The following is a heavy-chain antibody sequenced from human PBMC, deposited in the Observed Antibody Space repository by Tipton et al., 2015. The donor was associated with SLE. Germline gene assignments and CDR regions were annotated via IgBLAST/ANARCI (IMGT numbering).Heavy chain of an antibody. V-gene: IGHV3-23*03. Sequence: SLRLSCAASGFTFSTYAMNWARQAPGKGLEWVSVTYSGGPTYYADSVKGRFTISRDNSKNTVYLQLSSLRAGDTATYYCVKDGPRYCNYDHYFDLWGRGTLFTVSS. CDR3: VKDGPRYCNYDHYFDL. CDR2: TYSGGPT. J-gene: IGHJ2*01. CDR1: GFTFSTYA. D-gene: IGHD6-13*01.